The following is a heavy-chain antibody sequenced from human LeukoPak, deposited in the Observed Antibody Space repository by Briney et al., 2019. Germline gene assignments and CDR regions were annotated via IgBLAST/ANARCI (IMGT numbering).Heavy chain of an antibody. D-gene: IGHD6-13*01. V-gene: IGHV3-9*01. Sequence: GRSLRLSCAASGFTFDDYAMHWVRQAPGKGLEWVSGISWNSGSIGYADSVKGRFTISRDNAKNSLYLQMNSLRAEDTALYYCAKDSSSWYRSMDVWGQGPTVTVSS. CDR1: GFTFDDYA. CDR2: ISWNSGSI. CDR3: AKDSSSWYRSMDV. J-gene: IGHJ6*02.